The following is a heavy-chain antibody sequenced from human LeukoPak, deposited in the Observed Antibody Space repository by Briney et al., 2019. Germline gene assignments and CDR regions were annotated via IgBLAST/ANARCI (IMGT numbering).Heavy chain of an antibody. D-gene: IGHD1-14*01. J-gene: IGHJ4*02. Sequence: ASVKVSCKPTGYSFTAYYIFWMRQAHGQGLECMGWINLYNGATKYAQRFQSRVTMTRDTSISTAYMELSRLRSDDTATYYCASWAGGNEPVASFDCWGQGTLVTVSS. CDR2: INLYNGAT. CDR1: GYSFTAYY. V-gene: IGHV1-2*02. CDR3: ASWAGGNEPVASFDC.